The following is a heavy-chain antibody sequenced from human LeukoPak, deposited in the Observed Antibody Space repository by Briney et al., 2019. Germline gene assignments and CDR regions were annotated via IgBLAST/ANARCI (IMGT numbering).Heavy chain of an antibody. CDR3: ARDLADIVVVPAASPDAFDI. V-gene: IGHV4-30-4*08. J-gene: IGHJ3*02. Sequence: PSQTLSLTCTVSGGSISSGDYYWSWIRQPPGKGLEWIGHIYYSGSTYYNPSLKSRVTISVDTSKNQFSLKLSSVTAADTAVYYCARDLADIVVVPAASPDAFDIWGQGTMVTVSS. CDR1: GGSISSGDYY. CDR2: IYYSGST. D-gene: IGHD2-2*01.